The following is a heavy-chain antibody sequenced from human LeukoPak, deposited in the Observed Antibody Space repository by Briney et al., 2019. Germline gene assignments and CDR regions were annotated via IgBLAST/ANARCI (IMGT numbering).Heavy chain of an antibody. CDR1: GFTFSSYD. CDR3: AKRHCSSTHCYAFDY. Sequence: GGSLRLSCAASGFTFSSYDMHWVRQATGKGLEWVSAIGTAGDTYYPGSVKGRFTISRDNSMNTLYLQMNSLTAEDTAVYYCAKRHCSSTHCYAFDYWGQGTLVTVSS. J-gene: IGHJ4*02. D-gene: IGHD2-2*01. CDR2: IGTAGDT. V-gene: IGHV3-13*01.